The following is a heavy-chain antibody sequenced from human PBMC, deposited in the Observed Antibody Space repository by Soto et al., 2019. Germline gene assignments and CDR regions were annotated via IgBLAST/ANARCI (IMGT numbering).Heavy chain of an antibody. CDR3: ARGGRYCSGGSCWRVYLQYYYGMDV. CDR2: INHSGST. D-gene: IGHD2-15*01. Sequence: SETLSLTCAVYGGSFSGYYWSWIRQPPGKGLEWIGEINHSGSTNYNPSLKSRVTISVDTSKNQFSLKLSSVTAADTAVYYCARGGRYCSGGSCWRVYLQYYYGMDVWGQGTTVTVSS. V-gene: IGHV4-34*01. J-gene: IGHJ6*02. CDR1: GGSFSGYY.